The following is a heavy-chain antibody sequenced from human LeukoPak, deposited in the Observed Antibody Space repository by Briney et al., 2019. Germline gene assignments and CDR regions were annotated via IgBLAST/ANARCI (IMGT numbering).Heavy chain of an antibody. CDR2: INPNSGGT. CDR1: GYTFTGYY. J-gene: IGHJ4*02. D-gene: IGHD3-16*02. CDR3: AGSVRGDYVWGSYRQGFDY. Sequence: ASVKVSCKASGYTFTGYYMHWVRQAPGQGLEWMGRINPNSGGTNYAQKFQGMVTMTMDTSISAAYMELSRLRPDDTAVDYCAGSVRGDYVWGSYRQGFDYWGQGTLVTVSS. V-gene: IGHV1-2*06.